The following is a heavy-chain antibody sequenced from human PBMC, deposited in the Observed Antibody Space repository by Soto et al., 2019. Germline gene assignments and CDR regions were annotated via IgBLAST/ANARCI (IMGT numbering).Heavy chain of an antibody. V-gene: IGHV1-18*01. J-gene: IGHJ4*02. Sequence: QVQLVQSGAEVREPGDSVKVSCKASGYTFTNYGVSWVRQAPGQGLEWMGWIGGYKGNTNYAQKLQGRVTVTTDTSTSTAYMELMSLRSDDTAVYYCAPHTLDTGMPSGYWGQGALVTVSS. CDR3: APHTLDTGMPSGY. D-gene: IGHD5-18*01. CDR2: IGGYKGNT. CDR1: GYTFTNYG.